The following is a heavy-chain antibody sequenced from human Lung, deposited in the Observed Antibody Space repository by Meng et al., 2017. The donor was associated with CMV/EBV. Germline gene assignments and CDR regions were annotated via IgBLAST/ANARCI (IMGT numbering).Heavy chain of an antibody. CDR1: GFTFNNYW. J-gene: IGHJ6*02. CDR2: IKQDGSEK. Sequence: GESLKIPCAAPGFTFNNYWMTWVRQAPGRGLEWVANIKQDGSEKYYVDSVKGRFTVSRDNAKNSLYLQMNSLRAEDTAVYYCARDAPYCSSTSCYYSYGLDVWGQGTTVTVSS. CDR3: ARDAPYCSSTSCYYSYGLDV. D-gene: IGHD2-2*01. V-gene: IGHV3-7*01.